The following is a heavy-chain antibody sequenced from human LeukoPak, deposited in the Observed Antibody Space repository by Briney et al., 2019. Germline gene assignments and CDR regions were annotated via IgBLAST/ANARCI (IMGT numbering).Heavy chain of an antibody. V-gene: IGHV5-51*01. D-gene: IGHD5-18*01. CDR2: IYPGDSDT. CDR3: ARCARGYSYGYRAFDI. CDR1: GYSFTSYW. J-gene: IGHJ3*02. Sequence: GESLKISCKGSGYSFTSYWIGWVRQMPGKGLEWMGIIYPGDSDTRYSPSFQGQVTISADKSISTAYLQWSSLKASDTAMYYCARCARGYSYGYRAFDIWGQGTMVTVSS.